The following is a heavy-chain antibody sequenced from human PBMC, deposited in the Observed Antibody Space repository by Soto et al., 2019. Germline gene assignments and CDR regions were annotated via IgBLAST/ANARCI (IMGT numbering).Heavy chain of an antibody. CDR2: IYSGGST. Sequence: GGSLRLSCAASGFTVSSNYMSWVRQAPGKGLEWVSVIYSGGSTYYTDSVKGRFTISRHISKNTLYLQMNSLRGDDTAVYYCARVRVEYISSSYAKRFEYWGQGTLVTVSS. D-gene: IGHD6-6*01. CDR3: ARVRVEYISSSYAKRFEY. J-gene: IGHJ4*02. V-gene: IGHV3-53*04. CDR1: GFTVSSNY.